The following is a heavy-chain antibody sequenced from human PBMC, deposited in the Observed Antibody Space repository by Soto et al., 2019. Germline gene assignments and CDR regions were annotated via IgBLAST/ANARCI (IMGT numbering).Heavy chain of an antibody. CDR2: IIPIFGTA. Sequence: QVQLVQSGAEVKKPGSSVKVCCKASGGTFSSYAISWVRQAPGQGLEWMGGIIPIFGTANYAQKIQGRVPITADQSTSTAYMEVGSLRSEGTAVDYCARVGYVRGGMDDGLHGWGQGTTVTAS. V-gene: IGHV1-69*01. D-gene: IGHD3-10*02. J-gene: IGHJ6*02. CDR3: ARVGYVRGGMDDGLHG. CDR1: GGTFSSYA.